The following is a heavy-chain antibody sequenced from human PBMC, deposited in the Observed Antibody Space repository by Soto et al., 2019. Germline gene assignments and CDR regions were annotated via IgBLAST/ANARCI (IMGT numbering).Heavy chain of an antibody. J-gene: IGHJ4*02. CDR1: GGSFSGYY. Sequence: LSPTCAVYGGSFSGYYWSWIRQPPGKGLEWIGEINHSGSTNYNPSLKSRVTISVDTSKNQFSLKLSSVTAADTAVYYCAVCSSTSCPFDYWGQGTLVTVSS. CDR3: AVCSSTSCPFDY. V-gene: IGHV4-34*01. CDR2: INHSGST. D-gene: IGHD2-2*01.